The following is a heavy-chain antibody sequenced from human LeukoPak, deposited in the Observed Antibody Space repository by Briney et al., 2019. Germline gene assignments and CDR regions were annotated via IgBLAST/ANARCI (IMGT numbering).Heavy chain of an antibody. Sequence: KPSETLSLTCAVYGGSFSGYYWSWIRQPPGKGLEWIGEINHSGSTNYNPSLKSRVTISVDTSKNQFSLKLSSVTAADTAVYYCARAPKTGTTCPVLGTEPFDYWGQGTLVTVSS. CDR3: ARAPKTGTTCPVLGTEPFDY. D-gene: IGHD1-7*01. CDR1: GGSFSGYY. J-gene: IGHJ4*02. V-gene: IGHV4-34*01. CDR2: INHSGST.